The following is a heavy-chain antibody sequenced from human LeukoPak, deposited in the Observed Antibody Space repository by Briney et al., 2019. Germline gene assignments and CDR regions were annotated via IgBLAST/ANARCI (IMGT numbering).Heavy chain of an antibody. J-gene: IGHJ6*02. CDR1: GFAFSSYA. D-gene: IGHD2-21*02. V-gene: IGHV3-48*02. CDR2: ISSSSSTI. Sequence: GGSLRLSCAASGFAFSSYAMHWVRQAPGKGLEWVSYISSSSSTIYYADSVKGRFTISRDNAKNSLYLQMNSLRDEDTAVYYCAREGLVVVTAIIYYYYGMDVWGQGTTVTVSS. CDR3: AREGLVVVTAIIYYYYGMDV.